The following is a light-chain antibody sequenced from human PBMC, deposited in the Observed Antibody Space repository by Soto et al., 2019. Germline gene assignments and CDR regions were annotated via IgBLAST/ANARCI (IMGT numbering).Light chain of an antibody. J-gene: IGKJ1*01. V-gene: IGKV3-15*01. CDR3: QQYNTWPRT. Sequence: EIVMTHSPSTLALSAVERATLSCRASQSVSTNFAWYQQKPGQAPRLLIYGASTRATAVPARFTASGSGTEFTLTISSLQSEDFAVYYCQQYNTWPRTFGQGTKVDIK. CDR2: GAS. CDR1: QSVSTN.